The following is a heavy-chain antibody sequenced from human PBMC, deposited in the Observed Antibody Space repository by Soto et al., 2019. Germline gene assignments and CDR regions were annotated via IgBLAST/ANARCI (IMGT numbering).Heavy chain of an antibody. CDR2: IYYRGNT. CDR3: ARLEGLATISYYFDF. V-gene: IGHV4-39*01. CDR1: GGSISSGGYY. D-gene: IGHD3-9*01. Sequence: SETLSLTCTVSGGSISSGGYYWSWIRQHPGKGLEWIGYIYYRGNTYYNPSLQTRVTISLDTSKNQFSLKLTSVTAADSAVYFCARLEGLATISYYFDFWGQGALVTVSS. J-gene: IGHJ4*02.